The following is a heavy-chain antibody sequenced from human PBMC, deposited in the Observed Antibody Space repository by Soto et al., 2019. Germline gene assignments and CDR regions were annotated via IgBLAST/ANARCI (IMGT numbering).Heavy chain of an antibody. Sequence: PGGSLRLCCAASGFTFTSYAMSWVRQAPGKGLEWVSIISGSAGRAYYTDSVQGRFTISRDNSKNTLSLQMDSLSAEDTAVYYCAKVTSARVFYFGLDVWGQGTTVTVS. V-gene: IGHV3-23*01. CDR2: ISGSAGRA. CDR3: AKVTSARVFYFGLDV. J-gene: IGHJ6*02. D-gene: IGHD2-2*01. CDR1: GFTFTSYA.